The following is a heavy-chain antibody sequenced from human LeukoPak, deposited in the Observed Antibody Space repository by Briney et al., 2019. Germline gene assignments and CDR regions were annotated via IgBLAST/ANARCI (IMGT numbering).Heavy chain of an antibody. J-gene: IGHJ6*02. Sequence: SQTLSLTCAISGDSVSSNNAAWNWIRQSPSRGLEWLGRTYYGSKWTDDFAISAKSRMTINPDTSKNQFSLHLNSVTPEDTAVYYCARGRPHYYAMDVWGQGTTVTVSS. CDR2: TYYGSKWTD. CDR1: GDSVSSNNAA. V-gene: IGHV6-1*01. CDR3: ARGRPHYYAMDV.